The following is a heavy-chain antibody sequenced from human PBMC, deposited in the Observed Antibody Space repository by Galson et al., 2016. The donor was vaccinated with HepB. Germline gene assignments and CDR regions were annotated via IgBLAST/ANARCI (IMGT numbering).Heavy chain of an antibody. J-gene: IGHJ6*04. CDR2: ITSSSGSI. Sequence: SLRLSCAASGFSFSGYSMNWVRQAPGKGLEWLSHITSSSGSIYYAGSVKGRFTISRDNAQNSLFLQMNGLRAEDTAVYYCASFGDWDYYGMDVWGKGTTVIVSS. CDR3: ASFGDWDYYGMDV. D-gene: IGHD3-16*01. CDR1: GFSFSGYS. V-gene: IGHV3-48*01.